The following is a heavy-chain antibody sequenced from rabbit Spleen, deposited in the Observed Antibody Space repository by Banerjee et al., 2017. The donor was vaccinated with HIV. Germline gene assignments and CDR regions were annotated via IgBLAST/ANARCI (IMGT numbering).Heavy chain of an antibody. Sequence: QSLEESGGDLVKPGASLTLSCTASGFSFSSSYYMCWVRQAPGKGLEWIACIYAGSSGSTYYASWAKGRFTISKPSSTTVTLQMTSLTAADTATYFCARDTSSSFSSYGMDLWGPGTLVTV. CDR2: IYAGSSGST. J-gene: IGHJ6*01. D-gene: IGHD1-1*01. V-gene: IGHV1S40*01. CDR3: ARDTSSSFSSYGMDL. CDR1: GFSFSSSYY.